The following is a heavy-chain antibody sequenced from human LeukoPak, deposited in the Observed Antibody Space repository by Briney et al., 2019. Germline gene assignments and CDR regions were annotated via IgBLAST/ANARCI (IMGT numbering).Heavy chain of an antibody. CDR2: ISSSGSTI. V-gene: IGHV3-48*03. J-gene: IGHJ6*04. Sequence: GGSLRLSCAASGVTFSSYEMNWVRQAPGKGLEWVSYISSSGSTIYYADSVKGRFTISRANAKNSLYLKMDSLRAEETAVYYCAELGITMIGGVWGKGTTVTISS. CDR1: GVTFSSYE. CDR3: AELGITMIGGV. D-gene: IGHD3-10*02.